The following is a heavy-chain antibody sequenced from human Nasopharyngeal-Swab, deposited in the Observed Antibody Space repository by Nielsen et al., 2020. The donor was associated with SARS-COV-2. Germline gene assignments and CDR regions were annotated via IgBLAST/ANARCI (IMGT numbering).Heavy chain of an antibody. J-gene: IGHJ5*02. V-gene: IGHV4-59*08. CDR1: GGSISSYY. CDR3: ASGAISKFDP. CDR2: IYYSGST. Sequence: SETLSFTCTVSGGSISSYYWSWIRQPPGKGLEWIGYIYYSGSTNYNPSLKSRVTISVDTSKNQFSLKLSSVTAADTAVYYCASGAISKFDPWGQGTLVTVSS.